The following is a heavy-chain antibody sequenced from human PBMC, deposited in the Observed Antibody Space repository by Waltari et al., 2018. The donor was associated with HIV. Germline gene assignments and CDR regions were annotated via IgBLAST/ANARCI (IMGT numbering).Heavy chain of an antibody. J-gene: IGHJ4*02. CDR3: ARLEPGSGWYWRY. D-gene: IGHD6-19*01. Sequence: QLQLQESGPGLVKPSETLSLTCTVSGGSISSSSYYWGWIRQPPGKGLEWIGGIFYRGCTYYNPSLKSRVTISVDTSKNQFSLKLSSVTAADTAVYYCARLEPGSGWYWRYWGQGTLVTVSS. CDR2: IFYRGCT. V-gene: IGHV4-39*01. CDR1: GGSISSSSYY.